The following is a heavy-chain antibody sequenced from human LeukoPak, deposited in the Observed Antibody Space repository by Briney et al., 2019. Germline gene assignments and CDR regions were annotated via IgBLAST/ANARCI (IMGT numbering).Heavy chain of an antibody. D-gene: IGHD6-19*01. V-gene: IGHV3-23*01. CDR3: AKAEWYSSGWSDY. CDR2: IRGSGGST. J-gene: IGHJ4*02. CDR1: GFTFSSYA. Sequence: PGGSLRLSCAASGFTFSSYAMSWVRQAPGKGLEWVSAIRGSGGSTYYADSVKGRFTISRDNSKNTLYLQMNSLRAEDTAVYYCAKAEWYSSGWSDYWGQGTLVTVSS.